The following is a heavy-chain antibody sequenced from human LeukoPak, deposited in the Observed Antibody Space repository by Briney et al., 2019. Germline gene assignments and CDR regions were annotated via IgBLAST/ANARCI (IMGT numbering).Heavy chain of an antibody. V-gene: IGHV3-15*01. CDR3: PTGFYVGEGTTCSKQCYFDY. CDR1: GFTFINAW. CDR2: IKSKSDGGTT. J-gene: IGHJ4*02. D-gene: IGHD2/OR15-2a*01. Sequence: GGSLRLSCAASGFTFINAWMRWVRQAPGKGLEWVGRIKSKSDGGTTDYAAPVKGRFTISRDDSKNTLYLEMNSLKTEDTAVYYCPTGFYVGEGTTCSKQCYFDYWGQGTLVTVSS.